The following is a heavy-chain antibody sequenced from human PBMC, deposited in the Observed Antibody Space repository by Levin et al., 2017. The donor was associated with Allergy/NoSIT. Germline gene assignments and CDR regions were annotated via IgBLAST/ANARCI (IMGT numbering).Heavy chain of an antibody. V-gene: IGHV3-49*04. Sequence: GGSLRLSCTASGFTFGDYAMSWVRQAPGKGLEWVGFIRSKAYGGTTEYAASVKGRFTISRDDSKSIAYLQMNSLKTEDTAVYYCTRDYDFWSGYYYYGMDVWGQGTTVTVSS. J-gene: IGHJ6*02. CDR1: GFTFGDYA. D-gene: IGHD3-3*01. CDR2: IRSKAYGGTT. CDR3: TRDYDFWSGYYYYGMDV.